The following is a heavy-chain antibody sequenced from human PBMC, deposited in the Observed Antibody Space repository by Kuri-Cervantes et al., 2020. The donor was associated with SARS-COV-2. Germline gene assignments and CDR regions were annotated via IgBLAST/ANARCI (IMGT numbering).Heavy chain of an antibody. CDR2: INPNTGDT. CDR1: GYTFTDYY. CDR3: AGGHLFDY. Sequence: ASVKVSCKASGYTFTDYYMYWVRQAPGQGLEWMGWINPNTGDTNYAQRFQARVTMARDTSISTAYMELTRLKSDDTAVYYCAGGHLFDYWGQGTLVTVSS. V-gene: IGHV1-2*02. J-gene: IGHJ4*02.